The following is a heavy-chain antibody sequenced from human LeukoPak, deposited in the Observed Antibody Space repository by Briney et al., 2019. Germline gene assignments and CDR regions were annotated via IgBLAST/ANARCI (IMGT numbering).Heavy chain of an antibody. J-gene: IGHJ3*02. Sequence: QTGGSLRLSCAASGFSFDDYVMHWVRQAPGKGLEWVSGISWNSGSIGYADSVKGRFTISRDNSKNTLYLQMNSLRAEDTAVYYCAKEVAYCGGDCYSDAFDIWGQGTMVTVSS. CDR1: GFSFDDYV. CDR2: ISWNSGSI. D-gene: IGHD2-21*02. V-gene: IGHV3-9*01. CDR3: AKEVAYCGGDCYSDAFDI.